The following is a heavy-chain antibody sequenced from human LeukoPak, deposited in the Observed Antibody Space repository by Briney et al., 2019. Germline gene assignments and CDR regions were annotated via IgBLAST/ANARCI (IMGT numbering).Heavy chain of an antibody. Sequence: PGGSLRLSCAASGFTFSSYSMHWVRQAPGKGLEWVAVISYDGSNIHYADSVKGRFTISRDNSKNTLYLQMNSLRPEDTAVYYCVRGSDSVARGYFDYWGQGTLVTVSS. CDR1: GFTFSSYS. J-gene: IGHJ4*02. CDR3: VRGSDSVARGYFDY. D-gene: IGHD2-2*01. V-gene: IGHV3-30-3*01. CDR2: ISYDGSNI.